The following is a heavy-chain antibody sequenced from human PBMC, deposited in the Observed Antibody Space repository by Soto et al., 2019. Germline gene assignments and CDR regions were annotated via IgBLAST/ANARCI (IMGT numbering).Heavy chain of an antibody. D-gene: IGHD5-18*01. CDR1: GFTFSSYG. Sequence: GGSLRLSCAASGFTFSSYGMHWVRQAPGKGLEWVAVISYDGSNKYYADSVKGRFTISRDNSKNTLYLQMNSLRAEDTAVYYCAKGNGRTWIQLWDLDYWGQGTLVTVSS. CDR2: ISYDGSNK. V-gene: IGHV3-30*18. J-gene: IGHJ4*02. CDR3: AKGNGRTWIQLWDLDY.